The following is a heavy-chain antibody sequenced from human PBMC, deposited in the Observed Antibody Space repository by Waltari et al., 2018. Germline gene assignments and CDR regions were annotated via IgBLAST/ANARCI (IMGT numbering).Heavy chain of an antibody. CDR3: VRDQWFAFDI. D-gene: IGHD3-22*01. Sequence: EVQLVESGGGLVQPGGSLRLCCAASGFTLSNYWMSWVRQAPGKGLEWVANIMTDGREEYYVDSVRGRFTISRDNAKNSLYLQMNSLRPEDTAVYYCVRDQWFAFDIWGQGTMVTVSS. CDR2: IMTDGREE. CDR1: GFTLSNYW. V-gene: IGHV3-7*01. J-gene: IGHJ3*02.